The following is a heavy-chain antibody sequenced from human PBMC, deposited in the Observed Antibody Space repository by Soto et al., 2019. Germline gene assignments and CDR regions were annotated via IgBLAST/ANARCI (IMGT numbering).Heavy chain of an antibody. CDR3: ARALTYYYDSSGYRTSFDY. J-gene: IGHJ4*02. CDR2: ISSYNGNT. CDR1: GYTFTSYG. V-gene: IGHV1-18*01. Sequence: ASVKVSCKASGYTFTSYGISWVRQAPGQGLEWMGWISSYNGNTNYAQKLQGRVTMTTDTSTSTAYMELRSLRSDDTAVYYCARALTYYYDSSGYRTSFDYWGQGTLVTVSS. D-gene: IGHD3-22*01.